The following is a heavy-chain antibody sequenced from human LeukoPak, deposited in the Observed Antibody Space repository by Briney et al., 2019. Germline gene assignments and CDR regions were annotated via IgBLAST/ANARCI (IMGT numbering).Heavy chain of an antibody. Sequence: GASVKVSCKTSGYIFTIYAISWVRQAPGQGLEWMGWISSYNGNSNYAQKLQGRVSMTTDTSTRTAYMDLRSLTSDDTAVYYCARVGSRSWPNFDFWGQGTLVTVSS. D-gene: IGHD6-13*01. J-gene: IGHJ4*02. CDR2: ISSYNGNS. V-gene: IGHV1-18*01. CDR1: GYIFTIYA. CDR3: ARVGSRSWPNFDF.